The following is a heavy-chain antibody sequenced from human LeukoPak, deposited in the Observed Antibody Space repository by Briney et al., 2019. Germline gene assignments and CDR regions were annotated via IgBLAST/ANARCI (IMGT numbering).Heavy chain of an antibody. CDR1: GYSISSGYY. CDR3: ARSGIVATITGYYFDY. V-gene: IGHV4-38-2*01. Sequence: SETLSLTCAVSGYSISSGYYWGWIRQPPGKGLEWIGSIYHSGSTYYNPSLKSRVTISVDTSKNQFSLKLSSVTAADTAVYYCARSGIVATITGYYFDYWGHGTLVTVSS. D-gene: IGHD5-12*01. J-gene: IGHJ4*01. CDR2: IYHSGST.